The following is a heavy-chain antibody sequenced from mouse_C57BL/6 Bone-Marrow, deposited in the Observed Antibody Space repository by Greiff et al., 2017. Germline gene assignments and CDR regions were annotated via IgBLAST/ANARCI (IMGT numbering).Heavy chain of an antibody. CDR1: GYTFTSYD. V-gene: IGHV1-85*01. J-gene: IGHJ2*01. D-gene: IGHD2-5*01. Sequence: QVQLQRSGPELVKPGASVKLSCKASGYTFTSYDINWVKQRPGQGLEWFGWIYPRDGSTKYNEKFKGKATLTVDTSSSTAYMELHSLTSEDSAVYFCARDRIYSNLDYWGQGTTLTVSS. CDR3: ARDRIYSNLDY. CDR2: IYPRDGST.